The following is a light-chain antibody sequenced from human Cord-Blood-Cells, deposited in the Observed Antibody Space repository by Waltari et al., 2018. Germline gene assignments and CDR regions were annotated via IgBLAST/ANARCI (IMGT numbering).Light chain of an antibody. Sequence: DIQMTQSPSXLSAXVGXRXXXTCRASQSISSYLNWYQQKPGKAPKLLIYAASSLQSGVPSRFSGSGSGTDFTLTISSLQPEDFATYYCQQSYSTPITFGQGTRLEIK. CDR3: QQSYSTPIT. V-gene: IGKV1-39*01. CDR2: AAS. CDR1: QSISSY. J-gene: IGKJ5*01.